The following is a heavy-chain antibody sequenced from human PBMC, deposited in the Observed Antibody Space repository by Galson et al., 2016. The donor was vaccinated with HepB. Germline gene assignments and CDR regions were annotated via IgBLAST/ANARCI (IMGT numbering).Heavy chain of an antibody. CDR1: GGSIGSSNW. CDR3: ASQIAVSGTFDP. V-gene: IGHV4-4*02. D-gene: IGHD6-19*01. Sequence: LSLTCAVSGGSIGSSNWWSWVRQAPGKGLEWIGEIFHSGSTKYNPSLKSRVTISVDKSMNQFSLKVSSVTAADTAVYYCASQIAVSGTFDPWGQGTLVTVSS. CDR2: IFHSGST. J-gene: IGHJ5*02.